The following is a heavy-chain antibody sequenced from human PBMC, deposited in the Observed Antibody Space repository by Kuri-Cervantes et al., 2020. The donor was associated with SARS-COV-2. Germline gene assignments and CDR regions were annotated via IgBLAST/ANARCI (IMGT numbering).Heavy chain of an antibody. CDR3: AKDLISASYFGSGSPDY. D-gene: IGHD3-10*01. Sequence: GESLKISCASSGFTFSSYDMSWVRQAPGKGLEWVSTVSGSGVSTYYADSVKGRFTISRDNSASTMFLQMSSLRAEDTALYFCAKDLISASYFGSGSPDYWGQGTLVTVSS. CDR2: VSGSGVST. V-gene: IGHV3-23*01. CDR1: GFTFSSYD. J-gene: IGHJ4*02.